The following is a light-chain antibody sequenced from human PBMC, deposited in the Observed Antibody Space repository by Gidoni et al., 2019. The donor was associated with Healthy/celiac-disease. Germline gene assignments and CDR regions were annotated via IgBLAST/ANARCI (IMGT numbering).Light chain of an antibody. J-gene: IGKJ4*01. CDR3: QQYYSTPLT. CDR2: WAS. Sequence: DIVMTQSPDSLAVSLGERATINYKSSQSVLSSSNNKNYLAWYQQKPGQPPKLLIYWASTLESGVPDRFSGSGSGTDFTLTISSLQAEDVAVYYCQQYYSTPLTFGGGTKVEIK. V-gene: IGKV4-1*01. CDR1: QSVLSSSNNKNY.